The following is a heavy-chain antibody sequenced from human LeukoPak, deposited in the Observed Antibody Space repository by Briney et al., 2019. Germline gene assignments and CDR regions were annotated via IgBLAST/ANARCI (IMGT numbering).Heavy chain of an antibody. Sequence: SETLSLTCTVSGYSISSGYYWGWIRQPAGKGLEWIGRIYTSGSTNYIPSLKSRVTMSVDTSKNQFSLKLSSVTAADTAVYYCAREGPWGNYFDYWGQGTLVTVSS. V-gene: IGHV4-4*07. CDR1: GYSISSGYY. CDR2: IYTSGST. CDR3: AREGPWGNYFDY. D-gene: IGHD1-26*01. J-gene: IGHJ4*02.